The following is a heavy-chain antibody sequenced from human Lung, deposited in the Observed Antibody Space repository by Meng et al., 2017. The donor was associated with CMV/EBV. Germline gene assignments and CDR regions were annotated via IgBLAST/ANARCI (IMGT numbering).Heavy chain of an antibody. D-gene: IGHD1-26*01. Sequence: GPXLVXPTQTLTLTCTLSAPSLSTDREGVGWSRQPPGTALEWLAFIYGNGDKDYSPCLRGRHTISTDTSKKQVVLIMTNMDPVDKGTYYCADTGIVGDTELDNWGQGXRVTVSS. J-gene: IGHJ4*02. CDR1: APSLSTDREG. CDR3: ADTGIVGDTELDN. CDR2: IYGNGDK. V-gene: IGHV2-5*01.